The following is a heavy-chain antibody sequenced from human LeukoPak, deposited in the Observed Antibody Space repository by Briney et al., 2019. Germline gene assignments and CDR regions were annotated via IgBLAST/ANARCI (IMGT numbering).Heavy chain of an antibody. D-gene: IGHD3-3*01. Sequence: SVKVSCKASGGTFSSYAISWVRQAPGQGLEWMGGIIPIFGTANYAQKFQGRVTITTDESTSTAYMELSSLRSEDTAVYYCASRSKGRFLEWLPFDPWSQGTLVTVSS. CDR1: GGTFSSYA. J-gene: IGHJ5*02. CDR2: IIPIFGTA. V-gene: IGHV1-69*05. CDR3: ASRSKGRFLEWLPFDP.